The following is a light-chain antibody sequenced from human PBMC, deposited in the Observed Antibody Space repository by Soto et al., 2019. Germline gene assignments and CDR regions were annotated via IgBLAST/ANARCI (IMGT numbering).Light chain of an antibody. J-gene: IGKJ4*01. Sequence: DIQMTQSPSSLSASVGDRVTITCQASQDISNYLNWYQQKPGKAPKLLIYDASNLETGVPSRFSGSGSGTDFTFTISSLQHEDIATMGVTFGGGTKVEIK. V-gene: IGKV1-33*01. CDR1: QDISNY. CDR3: T. CDR2: DAS.